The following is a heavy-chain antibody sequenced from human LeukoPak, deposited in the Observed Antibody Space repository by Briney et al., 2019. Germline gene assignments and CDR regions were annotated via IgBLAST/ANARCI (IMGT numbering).Heavy chain of an antibody. Sequence: PSETLSLTCAVSGGSISSSNWWSWVRQAPGKGLEWVSYISSSSSTIYYADSVKGRFTISRDNAKNSLYLQMNSLRAEDMALYYCAKGRLFGIGADLDYWGQGTLVTVSS. CDR3: AKGRLFGIGADLDY. V-gene: IGHV3-48*04. CDR1: GGSISSSN. CDR2: ISSSSSTI. D-gene: IGHD6-13*01. J-gene: IGHJ4*02.